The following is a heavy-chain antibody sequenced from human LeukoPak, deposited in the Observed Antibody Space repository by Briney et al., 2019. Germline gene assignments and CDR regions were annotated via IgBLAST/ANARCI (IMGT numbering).Heavy chain of an antibody. CDR1: GFTFSSYW. CDR3: AKGWFLGYCSGGSCSRYFQH. J-gene: IGHJ1*01. CDR2: INSDGSST. D-gene: IGHD2-15*01. V-gene: IGHV3-74*01. Sequence: GGSLRLSCAASGFTFSSYWMHWVRQAPGKGLVWVSRINSDGSSTSYADSVKGRFTISRDNAKNTLYLQMNSLRAEDTAVYYCAKGWFLGYCSGGSCSRYFQHWGQGTLVTVSS.